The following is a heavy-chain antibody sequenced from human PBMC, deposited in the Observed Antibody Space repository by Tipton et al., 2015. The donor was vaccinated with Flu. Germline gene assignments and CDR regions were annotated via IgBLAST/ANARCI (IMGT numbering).Heavy chain of an antibody. Sequence: TLSLTCSVSGDSIGSRYYWGWIRQPPGKGLEWIGNIHRAGNTYYNPSLKSRVTISVDTSKNQFSLKLSSVTAADTAVYYCAGEFHSAMDVWGQGTTVTVSS. J-gene: IGHJ6*02. CDR2: IHRAGNT. V-gene: IGHV4-38-2*02. CDR1: GDSIGSRYY. D-gene: IGHD2-21*01. CDR3: AGEFHSAMDV.